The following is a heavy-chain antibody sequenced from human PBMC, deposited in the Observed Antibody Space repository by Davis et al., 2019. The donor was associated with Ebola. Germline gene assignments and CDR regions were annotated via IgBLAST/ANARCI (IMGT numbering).Heavy chain of an antibody. J-gene: IGHJ4*02. D-gene: IGHD3-10*01. CDR2: IYYSGST. CDR1: GGSISSSSYY. V-gene: IGHV4-39*01. CDR3: ARQRSITPDY. Sequence: PSETLSLTCTVSGGSISSSSYYWGWIRQPPGKGLEWIGSIYYSGSTYYNPSLKSRVTISVDTSKNQFSLKLSSVTAADTAVYYCARQRSITPDYWGQGTLVTVSS.